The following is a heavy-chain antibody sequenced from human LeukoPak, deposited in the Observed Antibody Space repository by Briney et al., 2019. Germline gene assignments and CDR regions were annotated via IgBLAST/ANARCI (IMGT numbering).Heavy chain of an antibody. J-gene: IGHJ4*02. CDR3: ARGSFDYGDYQIFDY. CDR1: AGSFSNYY. V-gene: IGHV4-34*01. CDR2: IYHSGST. Sequence: SETLSLTCAVYAGSFSNYYWSWIRQPPRKGLGWIGEIYHSGSTNYNPSLKSRVTISVDTSKNQFSLKLSSVTAADTAMYYCARGSFDYGDYQIFDYWGQGTLVTVSS. D-gene: IGHD4-17*01.